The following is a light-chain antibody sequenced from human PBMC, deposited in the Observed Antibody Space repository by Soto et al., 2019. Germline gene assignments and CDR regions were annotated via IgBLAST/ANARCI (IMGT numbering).Light chain of an antibody. J-gene: IGLJ2*01. V-gene: IGLV2-18*02. Sequence: QSALTQPPSVSGSPGQSVTISCTGTRSDVGFYNRVSWYQQPPGTAPKLMIYEVNNRPSGVPDRFSGSKSGNTAYLTISGLQAEDEANYYCCSYTSSSALVLFGGGTKLTVL. CDR3: CSYTSSSALVL. CDR1: RSDVGFYNR. CDR2: EVN.